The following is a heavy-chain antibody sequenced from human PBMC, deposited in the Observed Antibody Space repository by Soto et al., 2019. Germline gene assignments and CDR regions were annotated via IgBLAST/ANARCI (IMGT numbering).Heavy chain of an antibody. CDR2: MNPGSGKT. J-gene: IGHJ5*02. CDR1: GDAFVNFD. D-gene: IGHD6-13*01. CDR3: ARMASAGTLNWFDP. V-gene: IGHV1-8*02. Sequence: GVSVKVSCKAWGDAFVNFDMSWVRQSAGQGLEWLGWMNPGSGKTGYASKFQGRVAMTRDASTGTSHLELSSLTSDDTAVYYCARMASAGTLNWFDPWGQGTLVTVSS.